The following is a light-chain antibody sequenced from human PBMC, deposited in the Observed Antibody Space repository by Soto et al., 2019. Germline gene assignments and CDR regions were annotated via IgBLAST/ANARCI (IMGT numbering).Light chain of an antibody. J-gene: IGKJ1*01. CDR3: QHYGSSPPCT. CDR2: GAS. V-gene: IGKV3-20*01. CDR1: QSVSSSY. Sequence: EIVLTQSPGTLSLSPGERATLSCRASQSVSSSYLAWYQQKPGQAPRLLIYGASSRPTGIPDRFSGSGSGTDVTLTISRLEPEEFAVYYCQHYGSSPPCTFGQGTKVEIK.